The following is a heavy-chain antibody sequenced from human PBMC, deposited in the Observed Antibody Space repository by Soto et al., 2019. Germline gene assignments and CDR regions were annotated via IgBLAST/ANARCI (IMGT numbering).Heavy chain of an antibody. D-gene: IGHD6-19*01. CDR3: ARDLLSRRPYSSGWHGIDY. CDR1: GGSISSRDYY. J-gene: IGHJ4*02. Sequence: SANLNLPCTVSGGSISSRDYYWRWIRQPPGKGLEWIGYIYYSGSTYYNPSLKSRVTISVDTSKNQFSLKLSSVTAADTAVYYCARDLLSRRPYSSGWHGIDYWGQGTLVTVAS. CDR2: IYYSGST. V-gene: IGHV4-30-4*01.